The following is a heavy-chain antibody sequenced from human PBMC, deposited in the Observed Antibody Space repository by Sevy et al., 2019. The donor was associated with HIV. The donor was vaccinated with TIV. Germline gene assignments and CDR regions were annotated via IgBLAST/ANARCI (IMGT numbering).Heavy chain of an antibody. D-gene: IGHD6-19*01. CDR2: LSYDGSNN. CDR3: ARDLGQERGLVRGNWFDP. Sequence: GGSLRLSCAASGFTFSNYAMHWVRQAPGKGLEWVGFLSYDGSNNYYADSVKGRFTISRDNSKNTLYLQMNSLRAEDTAVHYCARDLGQERGLVRGNWFDPWGQGTLVTVSS. CDR1: GFTFSNYA. V-gene: IGHV3-30*04. J-gene: IGHJ5*02.